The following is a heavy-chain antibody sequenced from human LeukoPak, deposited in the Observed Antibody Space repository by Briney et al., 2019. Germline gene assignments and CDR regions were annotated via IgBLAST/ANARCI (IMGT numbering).Heavy chain of an antibody. CDR2: IYYSGST. CDR1: GGSISSYY. CDR3: ARNYYGSGSYYNFDY. V-gene: IGHV4-59*01. J-gene: IGHJ4*02. D-gene: IGHD3-10*01. Sequence: SETLSLTCTVSGGSISSYYWSWIRQPPGKGLEWIGYIYYSGSTNYNPSLKSRVTISVDTSKNQFSLKLSSVTAADTAVYYCARNYYGSGSYYNFDYWGQGTLVTVSS.